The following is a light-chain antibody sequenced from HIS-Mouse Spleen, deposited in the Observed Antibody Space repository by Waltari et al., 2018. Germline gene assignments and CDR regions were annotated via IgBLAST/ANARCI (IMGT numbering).Light chain of an antibody. CDR1: SSDVGGYNY. CDR2: DVS. J-gene: IGLJ3*02. Sequence: QSALTQPASVSGSPGTSITLPCTGTSSDVGGYNYVSWYQQHPGKAPKLMIYDVSNRPSGVSNRFSGSKSGNTASLTISGLQAEDEADYYCSSYTSSSPWVFGGGTKLTVL. V-gene: IGLV2-14*03. CDR3: SSYTSSSPWV.